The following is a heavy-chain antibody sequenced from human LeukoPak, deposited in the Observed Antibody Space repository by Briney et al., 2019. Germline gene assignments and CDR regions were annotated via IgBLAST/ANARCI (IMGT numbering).Heavy chain of an antibody. Sequence: GASVKVSCKASGYTFTSYGISWVRQAPGQGLEWMGWISAYNGNTNYAQKLQGKVTMTTDTSTSTAYMELRSLRSDDTAVYYCAREFLYSRATGYYYYMDVWGKGTTVTVSS. J-gene: IGHJ6*03. D-gene: IGHD6-13*01. V-gene: IGHV1-18*01. CDR2: ISAYNGNT. CDR1: GYTFTSYG. CDR3: AREFLYSRATGYYYYMDV.